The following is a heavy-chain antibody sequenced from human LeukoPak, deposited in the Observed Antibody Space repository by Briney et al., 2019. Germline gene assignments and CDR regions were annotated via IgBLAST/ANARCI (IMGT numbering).Heavy chain of an antibody. CDR2: IYYSGST. D-gene: IGHD6-13*01. V-gene: IGHV4-59*12. J-gene: IGHJ4*02. Sequence: AETLSLTCTVSGGSISSYYWSWIRQPPGKGLEWIGYIYYSGSTNYNPSLKSRVTISVDTSKNQFSLKLSSVTAADTAVYYCARGLGSSSWLVYWGQGTLVTVSS. CDR3: ARGLGSSSWLVY. CDR1: GGSISSYY.